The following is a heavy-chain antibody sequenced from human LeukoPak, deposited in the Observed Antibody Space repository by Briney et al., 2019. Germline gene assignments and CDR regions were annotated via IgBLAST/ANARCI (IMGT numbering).Heavy chain of an antibody. J-gene: IGHJ6*02. CDR2: ISYDGSNK. D-gene: IGHD2-2*01. Sequence: GGSLRLSCAASGFTFSSYAMHWVRQAPGKGLEWVAVISYDGSNKYYADSVKGRFTISRDNSKNTLYLQMNSLRAEDTAVYYCAREGVVVPAAADYYYYYGMDVWGQGTTVTVSS. V-gene: IGHV3-30-3*01. CDR1: GFTFSSYA. CDR3: AREGVVVPAAADYYYYYGMDV.